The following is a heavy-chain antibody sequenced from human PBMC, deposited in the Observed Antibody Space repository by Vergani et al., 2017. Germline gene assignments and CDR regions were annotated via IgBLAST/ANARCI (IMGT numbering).Heavy chain of an antibody. J-gene: IGHJ4*02. V-gene: IGHV3-23*01. CDR3: AKERYSSGWYFTLFDY. CDR2: ISGSGGST. D-gene: IGHD6-19*01. CDR1: GFTFSSYA. Sequence: EVQLLESGGGLVQPGGSLRVSCAASGFTFSSYAMSWVRQAPGKGLEWVSAISGSGGSTYYADSVKGRFTISRDKSKNTLYLQMNSLRAEDTAVYYCAKERYSSGWYFTLFDYWGQGTLVTVSS.